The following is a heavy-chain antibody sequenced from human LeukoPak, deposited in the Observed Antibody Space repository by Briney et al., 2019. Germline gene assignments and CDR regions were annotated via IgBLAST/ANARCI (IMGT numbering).Heavy chain of an antibody. CDR2: ISGSGGST. CDR1: GFTVSSNY. CDR3: AKRVVAAAADNWFDP. D-gene: IGHD6-13*01. Sequence: PGGSLRLSCAASGFTVSSNYMSWVRQAPGKGLEWVSAISGSGGSTYYADSVKGRFTISRDNSKNTLYLQMNSLRAEDTAVYYCAKRVVAAAADNWFDPWGQGTLVTVSS. J-gene: IGHJ5*02. V-gene: IGHV3-23*01.